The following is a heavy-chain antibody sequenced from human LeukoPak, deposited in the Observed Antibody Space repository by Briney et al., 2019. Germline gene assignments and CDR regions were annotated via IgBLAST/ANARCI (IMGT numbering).Heavy chain of an antibody. V-gene: IGHV4-4*07. J-gene: IGHJ3*02. D-gene: IGHD2-15*01. Sequence: TSETLSLTCTVSGGSINNYYWSWIRQPAGKGLEWIGRIYTRGSTNYNPSLKSRVTMSVDTSKNQFSLKLSSVTVADTAVYYCARGRYCSADICSGGDAFDIWGQGTMVSVSS. CDR2: IYTRGST. CDR3: ARGRYCSADICSGGDAFDI. CDR1: GGSINNYY.